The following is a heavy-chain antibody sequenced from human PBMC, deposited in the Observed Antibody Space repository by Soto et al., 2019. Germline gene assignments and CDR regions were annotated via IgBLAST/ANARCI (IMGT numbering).Heavy chain of an antibody. V-gene: IGHV4-59*01. CDR2: IYYSGST. J-gene: IGHJ6*02. Sequence: SETLSLTCTVSGGSISSYYLSWIRQPPGKGLEWIGYIYYSGSTNYNPSLKSRVTISVDTSKNQFSLKLSSVTAADTAVYYCARSSMVHYYYYGMDVWGQGTTVTVYS. CDR3: ARSSMVHYYYYGMDV. CDR1: GGSISSYY. D-gene: IGHD3-10*01.